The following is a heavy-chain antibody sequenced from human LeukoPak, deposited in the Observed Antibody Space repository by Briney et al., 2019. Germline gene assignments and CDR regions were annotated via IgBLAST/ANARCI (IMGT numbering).Heavy chain of an antibody. Sequence: GGSLRLSCVASGFTFGDYYMSWIRQAPGKGLEWVSYISIGSHFTKYADAVKGRFTISRDDAKNSLYLQMNNLRAEDTAVHFCARDNDRDSGRAFDIWGQGTMVTVSS. CDR1: GFTFGDYY. D-gene: IGHD4-17*01. J-gene: IGHJ3*02. CDR3: ARDNDRDSGRAFDI. V-gene: IGHV3-11*06. CDR2: ISIGSHFT.